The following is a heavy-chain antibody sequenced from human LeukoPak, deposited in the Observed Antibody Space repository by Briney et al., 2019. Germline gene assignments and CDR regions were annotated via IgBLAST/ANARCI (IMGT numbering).Heavy chain of an antibody. Sequence: GGSLRLSCAASGFSFTTYWMSWVRQAPGKGLEWVSAISGSGGSTYYADSVKGRFTISRDNAKNSLFLQMNSLRVEDTALYYCVREGGSDWYSGWFDPWGQGTQVTVSS. CDR3: VREGGSDWYSGWFDP. CDR1: GFSFTTYW. CDR2: ISGSGGST. V-gene: IGHV3-23*01. J-gene: IGHJ5*02. D-gene: IGHD6-19*01.